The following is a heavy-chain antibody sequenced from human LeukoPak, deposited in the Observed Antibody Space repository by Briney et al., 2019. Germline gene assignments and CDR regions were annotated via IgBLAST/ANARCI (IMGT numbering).Heavy chain of an antibody. J-gene: IGHJ4*02. CDR1: GGSISRYY. D-gene: IGHD3-10*01. CDR2: ISYSGST. CDR3: ARSEGSGSYFDS. V-gene: IGHV4-59*01. Sequence: SETLSLTCTVSGGSISRYYWSWIRQSPGKGLEWIGYISYSGSTKYNPSLKSRVTISIDTSKNQFSLKLSSVTAADTAVYYCARSEGSGSYFDSWGQGTLVTVSS.